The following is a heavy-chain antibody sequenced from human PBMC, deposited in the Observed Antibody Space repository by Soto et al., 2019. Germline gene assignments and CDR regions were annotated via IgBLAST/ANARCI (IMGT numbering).Heavy chain of an antibody. D-gene: IGHD6-19*01. J-gene: IGHJ6*03. V-gene: IGHV3-33*01. Sequence: GGSLRLSCAASGFTFSSYGIHWVRQAPGKGLEWVAVIWYDGSNKYYADSVKGRFTISRDNSKNTLYLQMNSLRAEDKAVYYCARDRDSSGWSARYYYYYMDVWGKGTTVTVSS. CDR2: IWYDGSNK. CDR3: ARDRDSSGWSARYYYYYMDV. CDR1: GFTFSSYG.